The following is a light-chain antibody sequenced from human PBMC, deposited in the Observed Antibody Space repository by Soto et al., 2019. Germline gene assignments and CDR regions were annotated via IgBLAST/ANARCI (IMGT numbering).Light chain of an antibody. Sequence: EIVLTQSPGTLSLSPGEGATLSCRASQSVSSSYIAWYQQRPGQTPSLLIYGASTRATGIPDRFSDSGSGTHFALTISRLEPGDFAVCYCQNFGGTTFTFGQGTRLEIK. CDR1: QSVSSSY. V-gene: IGKV3-20*01. CDR3: QNFGGTTFT. J-gene: IGKJ5*01. CDR2: GAS.